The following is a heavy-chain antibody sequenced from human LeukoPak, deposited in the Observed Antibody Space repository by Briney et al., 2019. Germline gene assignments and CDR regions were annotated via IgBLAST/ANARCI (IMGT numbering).Heavy chain of an antibody. V-gene: IGHV1-8*01. Sequence: ASVKVSCKASGYTFTSYDINWVRQATGQGLEWMGRMNPSSGNTGYAQKFQGRVTMTRNTSISTAYMELSSLRSEDTAVYYCARGCSSTSCYDAFDIWGQGTMVTVSS. CDR3: ARGCSSTSCYDAFDI. CDR1: GYTFTSYD. J-gene: IGHJ3*02. CDR2: MNPSSGNT. D-gene: IGHD2-2*01.